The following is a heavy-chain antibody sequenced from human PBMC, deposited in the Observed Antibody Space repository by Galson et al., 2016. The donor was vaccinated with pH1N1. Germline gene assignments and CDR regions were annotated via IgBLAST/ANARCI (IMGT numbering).Heavy chain of an antibody. J-gene: IGHJ4*02. Sequence: SVKVSCKASGYTFTTRYVNWVRQAPGQGLEWLGVIDPSGGSTTYAQKLQGRVTVTVDTSTSTVYMELSSLRSDDTAMYYCARGGYWVYWGQGTLVTVSS. D-gene: IGHD3-22*01. CDR1: GYTFTTRY. CDR3: ARGGYWVY. V-gene: IGHV1-46*01. CDR2: IDPSGGST.